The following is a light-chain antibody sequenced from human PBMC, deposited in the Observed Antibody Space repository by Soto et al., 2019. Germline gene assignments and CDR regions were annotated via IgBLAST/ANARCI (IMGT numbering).Light chain of an antibody. V-gene: IGLV1-47*01. CDR3: AAWDDSLSGSWV. CDR1: SSNIGSNY. CDR2: RNN. Sequence: QSVLTQPPSASGTPGQRVTISCSGSSSNIGSNYVYWYQQLPGTAPKLLIYRNNQRPSGVPDRFSGSKSGTSASLAIGGLRSEDEADYYCAAWDDSLSGSWVFGGGTKLTVL. J-gene: IGLJ3*02.